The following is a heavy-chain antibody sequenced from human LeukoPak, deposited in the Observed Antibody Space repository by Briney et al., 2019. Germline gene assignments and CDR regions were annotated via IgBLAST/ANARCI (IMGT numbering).Heavy chain of an antibody. Sequence: GGSLTLSCGVSGFTFSNYGMHWVRQAPGKGLEWLAVISNDGTNSHYGDSVQGRFTISRDNSNNTLFLQLNNLRPDDTAVYYCARDGLPYCTSTSCYHSDSWGQGTLVTVSS. CDR1: GFTFSNYG. D-gene: IGHD2-2*01. CDR2: ISNDGTNS. CDR3: ARDGLPYCTSTSCYHSDS. V-gene: IGHV3-30-3*01. J-gene: IGHJ4*02.